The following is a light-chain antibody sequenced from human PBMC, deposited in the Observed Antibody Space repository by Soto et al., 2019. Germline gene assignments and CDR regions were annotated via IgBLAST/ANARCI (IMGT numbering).Light chain of an antibody. J-gene: IGLJ2*01. V-gene: IGLV1-44*01. CDR3: AAWDDSLNGVV. Sequence: QSVLTQPPSASGTPGQRVTISCSGSSSNIGRNTVNWYQQLPGTAPKLLIYSNNQRPSGVPHRFSASKSGSSASLAISGLQSEDDSYYYCAAWDDSLNGVVFGGGTKLTVL. CDR1: SSNIGRNT. CDR2: SNN.